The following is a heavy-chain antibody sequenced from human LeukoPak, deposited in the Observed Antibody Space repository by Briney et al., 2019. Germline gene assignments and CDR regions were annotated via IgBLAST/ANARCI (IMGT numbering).Heavy chain of an antibody. CDR2: INPNSGGT. D-gene: IGHD3-10*01. J-gene: IGHJ4*02. CDR1: GYTFTGYY. CDR3: ARERERDVLYY. Sequence: ASVKVSCKASGYTFTGYYMHWVRQAPGQGLGWMGWINPNSGGTSYAQKFQGRVTMTRDTSIRTVYMDLGRLRSNDTAVYYCARERERDVLYYWGQGTLVTVSS. V-gene: IGHV1-2*02.